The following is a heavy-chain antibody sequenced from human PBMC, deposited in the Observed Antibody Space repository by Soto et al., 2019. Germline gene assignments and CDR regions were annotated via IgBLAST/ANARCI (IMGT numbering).Heavy chain of an antibody. J-gene: IGHJ6*02. V-gene: IGHV3-23*01. Sequence: PGGSLRLSCASSEVIFSSYVMSWVRQAPGKGLEWVSAISASGGTTYYADSVKGRFTISRDNSKNTLYLQMNSLRAEDTAVYYCAKDLSAGVYGMDVWGQGTTVTVSS. CDR2: ISASGGTT. CDR3: AKDLSAGVYGMDV. CDR1: EVIFSSYV.